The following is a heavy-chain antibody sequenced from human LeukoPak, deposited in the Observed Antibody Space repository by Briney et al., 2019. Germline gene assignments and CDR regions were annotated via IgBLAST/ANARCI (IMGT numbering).Heavy chain of an antibody. CDR2: IRYDGSNK. CDR3: AKGLVAAEGDYYFDY. V-gene: IGHV3-30*02. J-gene: IGHJ4*02. D-gene: IGHD2-15*01. CDR1: GFTFSSYG. Sequence: PGGSLRLSCAASGFTFSSYGMHWVRQAPGKGLEWVAFIRYDGSNKYYADSVKGRFTISRDNSKNTLYLQMNSLRAEDTAVYYCAKGLVAAEGDYYFDYWGQGTLVTVSS.